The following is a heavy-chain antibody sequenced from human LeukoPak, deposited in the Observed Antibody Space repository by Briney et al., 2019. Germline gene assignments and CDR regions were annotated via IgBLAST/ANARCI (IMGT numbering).Heavy chain of an antibody. D-gene: IGHD6-13*01. V-gene: IGHV3-23*01. CDR2: ISGSGDRT. CDR3: AKGLSSSTWADFDY. CDR1: GFTFYSYA. J-gene: IGHJ4*02. Sequence: PGGSLRLSCVASGFTFYSYAMSWVRQAPGKGLEWVSSISGSGDRTYYTDSVKGRFTISRDNSRNTVYLQMNGLRVEDTAIYYCAKGLSSSTWADFDYWGQGALVTVSS.